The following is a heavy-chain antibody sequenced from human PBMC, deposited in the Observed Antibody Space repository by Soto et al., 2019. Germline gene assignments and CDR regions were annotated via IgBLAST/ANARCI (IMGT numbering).Heavy chain of an antibody. D-gene: IGHD6-13*01. CDR1: GFTFSSYA. CDR2: ISGSGGST. Sequence: GGSLRLSCAASGFTFSSYAMSWVRQAPGKGLEWVPAISGSGGSTYYADSVKGRFTISRDNSKNTLYLQMNSLRAEDTAVYYCAKIIAAAGSYYYYGMDVWGQGTTVTVSS. CDR3: AKIIAAAGSYYYYGMDV. V-gene: IGHV3-23*01. J-gene: IGHJ6*02.